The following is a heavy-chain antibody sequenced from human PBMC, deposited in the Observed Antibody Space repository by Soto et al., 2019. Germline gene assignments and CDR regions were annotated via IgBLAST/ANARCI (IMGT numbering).Heavy chain of an antibody. V-gene: IGHV1-2*04. Sequence: VQLVQSGAEVRKPGASVTVSCRSSGDSFNDYYIHWVRQAPGQGFEWMGWINPNGGVTKYAQKFQGWVSMTRDTSIRTVYMQLSRLRYDDTAVYYCARESGGATATLDYYYFYMDVWGTGTTVTVSS. CDR3: ARESGGATATLDYYYFYMDV. D-gene: IGHD5-12*01. CDR2: INPNGGVT. J-gene: IGHJ6*03. CDR1: GDSFNDYY.